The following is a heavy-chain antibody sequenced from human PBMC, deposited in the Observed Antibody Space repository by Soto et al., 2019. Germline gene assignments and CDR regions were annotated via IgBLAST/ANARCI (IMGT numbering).Heavy chain of an antibody. CDR3: ARGLNVRYYYGMDV. J-gene: IGHJ6*02. D-gene: IGHD1-1*01. V-gene: IGHV4-34*01. Sequence: SETLSLTCAVYGGSFSGYYWSWIRQPPGKGLEWIGEINHSGSTNYNPSLKSRVTTSVDTSKNQFSLKLSSVTAADTAVYHCARGLNVRYYYGMDVWGQGTTVTVSS. CDR2: INHSGST. CDR1: GGSFSGYY.